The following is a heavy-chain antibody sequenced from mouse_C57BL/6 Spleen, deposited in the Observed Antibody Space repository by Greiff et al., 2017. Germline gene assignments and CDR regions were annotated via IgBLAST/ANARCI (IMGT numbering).Heavy chain of an antibody. D-gene: IGHD1-1*01. Sequence: EVQLQQSGPELVKPGASVKISCKASGYTFTDYYMNWVKQSHGKSLEWIGDINPNNGGTSYNQKFKGKATLTVDKSSSTAYMELRSLTSEDSAVYYCAKGYGSSLPWYFDVWGTGTTVTVSS. CDR2: INPNNGGT. CDR1: GYTFTDYY. J-gene: IGHJ1*03. CDR3: AKGYGSSLPWYFDV. V-gene: IGHV1-26*01.